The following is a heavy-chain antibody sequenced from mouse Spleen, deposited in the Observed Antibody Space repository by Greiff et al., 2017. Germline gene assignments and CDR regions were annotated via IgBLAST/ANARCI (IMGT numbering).Heavy chain of an antibody. Sequence: EVKLVESGGGLVQPGGSLKLSCATSGFTFSDYYMYWVRQTPEKRLEWVAYISNGGGSTYYPDTVKGRFTISRDNAKNTLYLQMSRLKSEDTAMYYCARRDYYGSSGGAMDYWGQGTSVTVSS. CDR1: GFTFSDYY. CDR2: ISNGGGST. CDR3: ARRDYYGSSGGAMDY. D-gene: IGHD1-1*01. J-gene: IGHJ4*01. V-gene: IGHV5-12*02.